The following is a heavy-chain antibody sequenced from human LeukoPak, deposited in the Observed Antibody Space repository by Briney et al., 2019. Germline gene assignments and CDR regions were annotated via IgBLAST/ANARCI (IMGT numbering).Heavy chain of an antibody. CDR2: IYYSGST. CDR1: GGSISSSSYY. J-gene: IGHJ6*03. CDR3: RAILTGPHVPYYYYYMDV. V-gene: IGHV4-39*01. D-gene: IGHD3-9*01. Sequence: SETLSLTCTVSGGSISSSSYYWGWIRQPPGKGLEWIGSIYYSGSTYYNPSLKSRVTISVDTSKNQFSLKLSSVTAADTAVYYCRAILTGPHVPYYYYYMDVWSKGTTVTISS.